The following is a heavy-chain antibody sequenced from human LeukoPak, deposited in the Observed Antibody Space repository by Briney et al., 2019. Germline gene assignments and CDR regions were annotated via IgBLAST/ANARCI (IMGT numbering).Heavy chain of an antibody. J-gene: IGHJ4*02. D-gene: IGHD4-17*01. CDR2: IYYSGST. CDR3: ARAATVTRVFDY. V-gene: IGHV4-59*08. Sequence: SETLSLTCTVSGGSISSYYWSWIRQPPGKGLEWIGYIYYSGSTNYNPSLKSRVTISVDMSKNQFSLKLSSVTAADTAVYYCARAATVTRVFDYWGQRTLVTVSS. CDR1: GGSISSYY.